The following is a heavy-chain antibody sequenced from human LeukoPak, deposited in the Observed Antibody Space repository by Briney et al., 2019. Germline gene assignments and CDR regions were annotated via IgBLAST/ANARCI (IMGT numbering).Heavy chain of an antibody. CDR3: ARAKKNTPYYYYGMDV. J-gene: IGHJ6*02. CDR1: GFTFSSYS. CDR2: ISSSSSYI. V-gene: IGHV3-21*01. Sequence: PGGSLRLSWAASGFTFSSYSINWVRQAPGKWLEWVSSISSSSSYIYYAASVKGRFTISSDNAKNSLYLQMNSLRAEDTAVYYCARAKKNTPYYYYGMDVWGQGTTVTVSS.